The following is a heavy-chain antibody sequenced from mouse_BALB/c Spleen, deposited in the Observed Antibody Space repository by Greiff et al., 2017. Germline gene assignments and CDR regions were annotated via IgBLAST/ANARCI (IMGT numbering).Heavy chain of an antibody. Sequence: EVHLVESGGDLVKPGGSLKLSCAASGFTFSSYGMSWVRQTPDKRLEWVATISSGGSYTYYPDSVKGRFTISRDNAKNTLYLQMSSLKSEDTAMYYCARDYYDYPYYAMDYWGQGTSVTVSS. CDR1: GFTFSSYG. D-gene: IGHD2-4*01. J-gene: IGHJ4*01. CDR2: ISSGGSYT. V-gene: IGHV5-6*01. CDR3: ARDYYDYPYYAMDY.